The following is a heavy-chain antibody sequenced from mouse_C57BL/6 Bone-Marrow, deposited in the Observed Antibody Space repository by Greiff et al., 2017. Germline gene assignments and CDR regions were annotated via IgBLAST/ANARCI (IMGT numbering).Heavy chain of an antibody. CDR3: ARKKFLTGAVDY. CDR2: IDPSDSYT. V-gene: IGHV1-69*01. D-gene: IGHD4-1*01. Sequence: QVQLQQPGAELVMPGASVKLSCTASGYTFTSYWMHWVKQRPGQGLEWIGEIDPSDSYTNYNPKFKGKSTFTVDKSSSTAYMQLSSRTSEDSAVYYCARKKFLTGAVDYWGQGTTLTVSS. J-gene: IGHJ2*01. CDR1: GYTFTSYW.